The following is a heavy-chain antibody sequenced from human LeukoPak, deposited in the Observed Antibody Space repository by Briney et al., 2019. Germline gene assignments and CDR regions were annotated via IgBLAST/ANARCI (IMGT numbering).Heavy chain of an antibody. V-gene: IGHV1-3*01. CDR3: ARDVGYSYGYDYYYYMDV. CDR2: TNAGTGNT. J-gene: IGHJ6*03. CDR1: GYTFTNYA. Sequence: GASVKVSCKTSGYTFTNYAMHWVRQAPGQRLEWMGWTNAGTGNTKSSQKFQGRVTITRDTSASTAYMELSSLRSEDTAVYYCARDVGYSYGYDYYYYMDVWGKGTTVTVSS. D-gene: IGHD5-18*01.